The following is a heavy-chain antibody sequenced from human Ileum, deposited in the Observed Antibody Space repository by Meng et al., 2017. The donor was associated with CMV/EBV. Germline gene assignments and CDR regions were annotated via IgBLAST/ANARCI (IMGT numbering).Heavy chain of an antibody. V-gene: IGHV4-59*01. Sequence: QVELKESGPGVGKPSDTLSLICTVSGDFNTNYYWKWSRQSPEKGLEWIGYVFSSGSSYLNPSLRSRVTMSLDTSKNQFSLKLSSVTTADTAVYFCARSVSVRAMFDYWGQGNLVTVSS. D-gene: IGHD5/OR15-5a*01. J-gene: IGHJ4*02. CDR1: GDFNTNYY. CDR2: VFSSGSS. CDR3: ARSVSVRAMFDY.